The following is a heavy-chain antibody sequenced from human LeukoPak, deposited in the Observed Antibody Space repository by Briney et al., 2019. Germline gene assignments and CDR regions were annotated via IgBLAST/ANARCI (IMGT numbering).Heavy chain of an antibody. J-gene: IGHJ6*02. CDR2: IIPIFGTA. D-gene: IGHD3-3*01. CDR3: ARHRYDFWSGYYTHTYYYYGMDV. Sequence: ASVKVSCTASGGTFSSYAISWVRQAPGQGLEWMGGIIPIFGTANYAQKFQGRVTITADESTSTAYMELSSLRSEDTAVYYCARHRYDFWSGYYTHTYYYYGMDVWGQGTTVTVSS. V-gene: IGHV1-69*13. CDR1: GGTFSSYA.